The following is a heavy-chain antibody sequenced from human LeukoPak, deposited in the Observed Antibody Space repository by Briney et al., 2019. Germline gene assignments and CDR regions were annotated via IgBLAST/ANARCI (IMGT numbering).Heavy chain of an antibody. CDR2: INPNNGGT. J-gene: IGHJ4*02. CDR3: ARGLGTTSSNFDY. Sequence: GASVKVSCKASVYTFTASYMVWVRHAPGQGLEWMGWINPNNGGTNYAQKFQGRVTMTRDTSISTAYMEQSRLTSDDTSVFYCARGLGTTSSNFDYWGQGTLVTVSS. CDR1: VYTFTASY. V-gene: IGHV1-2*02. D-gene: IGHD2-2*01.